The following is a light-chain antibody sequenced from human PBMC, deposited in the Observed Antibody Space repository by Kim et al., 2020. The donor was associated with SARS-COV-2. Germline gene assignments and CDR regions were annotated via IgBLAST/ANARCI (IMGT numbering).Light chain of an antibody. V-gene: IGLV4-60*03. CDR3: ETWDSNTWV. J-gene: IGLJ3*02. Sequence: PLKLTCTLSRGHNGFSHEWHQQQPRKAPRYLMKLEDSESNNKGSGAPDRFSGSCSGAARYLTISNLPSEDEAYYYCETWDSNTWVFGGGTKLTVL. CDR1: RGHNGFS. CDR2: LEDSESN.